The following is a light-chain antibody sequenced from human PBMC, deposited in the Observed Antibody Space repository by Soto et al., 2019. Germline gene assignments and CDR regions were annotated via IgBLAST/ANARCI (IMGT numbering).Light chain of an antibody. CDR3: QRYGGSPPFT. Sequence: EIVLTQSPGTLSLSPGETATLSCRASQRVSNSYLACYQKKPGQAPRLLIYGASSRAAGIPDRFSGSGSGTDFTISISRLEPEDFAVYFCQRYGGSPPFTFGQGTKVEI. CDR1: QRVSNSY. J-gene: IGKJ2*01. CDR2: GAS. V-gene: IGKV3-20*01.